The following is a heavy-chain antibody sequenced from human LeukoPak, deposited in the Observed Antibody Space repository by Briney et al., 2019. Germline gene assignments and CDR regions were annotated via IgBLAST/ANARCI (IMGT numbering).Heavy chain of an antibody. D-gene: IGHD3-10*01. CDR2: IYSGGSI. CDR3: ARAPRGAMVRGGFDY. Sequence: PGGSLRLSCAASGFTVSSNYMSWVRQAPGKGLEWVSVIYSGGSIYYADSVKGRFTISRDNSKNTLYLQMNSLRAEDTAVYYCARAPRGAMVRGGFDYWGQGTLVTVSS. V-gene: IGHV3-66*01. CDR1: GFTVSSNY. J-gene: IGHJ4*02.